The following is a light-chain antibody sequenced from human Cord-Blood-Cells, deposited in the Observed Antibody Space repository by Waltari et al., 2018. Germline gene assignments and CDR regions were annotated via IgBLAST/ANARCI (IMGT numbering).Light chain of an antibody. CDR2: EGS. J-gene: IGLJ3*02. CDR1: SSDVGSYNL. CDR3: CSYAGSSTWV. Sequence: QSALTQPASVSGSPGQSITISCTGTSSDVGSYNLVSWYQQHPGKAPELMVYEGSKRPSGVSNRFSGSKSGNKASLTISGLQAEDEADYYCCSYAGSSTWVFGGGTKLTVL. V-gene: IGLV2-23*01.